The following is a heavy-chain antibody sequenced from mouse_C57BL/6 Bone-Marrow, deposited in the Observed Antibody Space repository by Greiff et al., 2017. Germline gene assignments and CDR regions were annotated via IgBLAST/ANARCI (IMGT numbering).Heavy chain of an antibody. Sequence: VQLKESGGGLVKPGGSLKLSCAASGFTFSSYAMSWVRQTPEKRLEWVATISDGGSYTYYPDNVKGRFTISRDNAKNNLYLQMSHLKSEDTAMYYYARGPTVVAGAMDYWGQGTSVTVSS. CDR3: ARGPTVVAGAMDY. V-gene: IGHV5-4*01. D-gene: IGHD1-1*01. CDR2: ISDGGSYT. J-gene: IGHJ4*01. CDR1: GFTFSSYA.